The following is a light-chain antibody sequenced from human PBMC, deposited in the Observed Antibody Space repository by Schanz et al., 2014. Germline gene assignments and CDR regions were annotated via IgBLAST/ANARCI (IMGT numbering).Light chain of an antibody. CDR1: SSNIGSNT. Sequence: QSVLTPPPSSSGTPGQRVTISCSGSSSNIGSNTVNWYQQLPGTAPKPLIYSNNQRPSGVPDRFSGSKSGTSASLAISGLQSEDEADYYCASWDDSLNARVFGGGTKLTVL. J-gene: IGLJ3*02. CDR2: SNN. CDR3: ASWDDSLNARV. V-gene: IGLV1-44*01.